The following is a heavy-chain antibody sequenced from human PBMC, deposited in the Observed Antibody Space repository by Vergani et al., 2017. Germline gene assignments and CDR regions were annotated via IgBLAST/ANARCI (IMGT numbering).Heavy chain of an antibody. CDR3: ARGPYCSGGSCYAFDI. J-gene: IGHJ3*02. V-gene: IGHV1-69*13. CDR1: GGTFSSYA. CDR2: IIPIFGTA. Sequence: QVQLVQSGAEVKKPGSSVKVSCKASGGTFSSYAISWVRQAPGQGLEWMGRIIPIFGTANYAQKFQGSVTITADESTSTAYMELSSLRSEDTAVYYCARGPYCSGGSCYAFDIWGQGTMVTVSS. D-gene: IGHD2-15*01.